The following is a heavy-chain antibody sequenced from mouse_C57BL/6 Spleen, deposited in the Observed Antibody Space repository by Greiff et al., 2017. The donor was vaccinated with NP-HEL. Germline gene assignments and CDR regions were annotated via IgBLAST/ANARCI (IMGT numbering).Heavy chain of an antibody. CDR3: ARSFITTVVEEGFDY. J-gene: IGHJ2*01. D-gene: IGHD1-1*01. V-gene: IGHV1-80*01. Sequence: VKLMESGAELVKPGASVKISCKASGYAFSSYWMNWVKQRPGKGLEWIGQIYPGDGDTNYNGKFKGKATLTADKSSSTAYMQLSSLTSEDSAVYFCARSFITTVVEEGFDYWGQGTTLTVSS. CDR1: GYAFSSYW. CDR2: IYPGDGDT.